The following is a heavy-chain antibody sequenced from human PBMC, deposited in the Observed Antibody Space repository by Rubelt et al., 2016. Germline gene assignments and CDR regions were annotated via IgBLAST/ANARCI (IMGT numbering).Heavy chain of an antibody. Sequence: GGSLRLSCAASGFPFSGSPMNWIRQAPGKGLEWVSVIGADGNNIHDADSVKGRFTISRDNSKNTVYLLMNNLRAEDTAKYYCARYRPVVGEGYWGQGTLVTVSS. CDR3: ARYRPVVGEGY. CDR2: IGADGNNI. CDR1: GFPFSGSP. J-gene: IGHJ4*02. V-gene: IGHV3-23*01. D-gene: IGHD2-15*01.